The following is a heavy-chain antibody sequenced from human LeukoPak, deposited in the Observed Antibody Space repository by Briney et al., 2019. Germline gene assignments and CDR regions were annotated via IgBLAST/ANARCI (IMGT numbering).Heavy chain of an antibody. CDR3: ARASSWYYYYYYGMDV. CDR2: IKADGSEK. Sequence: PGGSLRLSCAVSGFTFSNHWMGWVRQAPGMGLQWVANIKADGSEKYYVDSVKGRFTISRDNAKNSLYLQMNSLRAEDTAVYYCARASSWYYYYYYGMDVWGQGTTVTVSS. J-gene: IGHJ6*02. D-gene: IGHD6-13*01. CDR1: GFTFSNHW. V-gene: IGHV3-7*03.